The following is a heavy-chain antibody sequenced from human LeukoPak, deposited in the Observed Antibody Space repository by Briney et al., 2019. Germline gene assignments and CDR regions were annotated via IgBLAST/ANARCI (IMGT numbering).Heavy chain of an antibody. J-gene: IGHJ2*01. CDR3: ASAYCGGDCTPYWYFDL. V-gene: IGHV4-59*06. Sequence: SETLSLTCTVSGGSISSYYWSWIRQPPGKGLEWIGYIYYIGSTFYNPSLKSRVTISVDTSKNQFSLKLSSVTAADTAVYYCASAYCGGDCTPYWYFDLWGRGTLVTVSS. CDR1: GGSISSYY. CDR2: IYYIGST. D-gene: IGHD2-21*02.